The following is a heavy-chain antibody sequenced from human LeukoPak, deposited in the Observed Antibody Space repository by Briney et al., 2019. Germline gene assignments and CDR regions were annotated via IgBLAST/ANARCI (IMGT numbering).Heavy chain of an antibody. CDR1: GFTFDDYA. J-gene: IGHJ4*02. V-gene: IGHV3-9*03. CDR3: AKVGQQLEFDY. CDR2: ISWNSGSI. Sequence: GGSLRLSCAASGFTFDDYAMHWVRQAPGKGLEWVSDISWNSGSIGYADSVKGRFTISRDNAKNSLYLQMNSLRAEDMALYYCAKVGQQLEFDYWGQGTLVTVSS. D-gene: IGHD6-13*01.